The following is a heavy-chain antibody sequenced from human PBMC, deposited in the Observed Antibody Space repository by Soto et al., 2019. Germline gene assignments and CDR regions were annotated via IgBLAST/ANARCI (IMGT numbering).Heavy chain of an antibody. J-gene: IGHJ4*02. CDR3: VRAISGSFAL. D-gene: IGHD3-9*01. CDR1: GFSFITYW. Sequence: EVQLVESGGGLVQSGGSLRLSCEASGFSFITYWMNCGGQAPGTGLEWLASIKEDGSENQYVNSVKGRFTSSRDNAKNSLYLQMNSMSEDDTSVYDCVRAISGSFALWGQGTLGIVSS. CDR2: IKEDGSEN. V-gene: IGHV3-7*04.